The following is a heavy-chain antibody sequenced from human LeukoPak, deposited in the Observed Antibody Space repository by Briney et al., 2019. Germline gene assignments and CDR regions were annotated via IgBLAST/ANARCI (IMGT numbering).Heavy chain of an antibody. V-gene: IGHV3-21*01. CDR2: ISSSSSYI. J-gene: IGHJ4*02. CDR1: GFTFSSYS. CDR3: ARGGDGGWYGWGY. D-gene: IGHD6-19*01. Sequence: AGGSLRLSCAASGFTFSSYSMNWVRQAPGKGLEWVSSISSSSSYIYYADSVKGRFTISRDNAKNSLYLQMNSLRAEDTAVYYCARGGDGGWYGWGYWGQGTLVTVSS.